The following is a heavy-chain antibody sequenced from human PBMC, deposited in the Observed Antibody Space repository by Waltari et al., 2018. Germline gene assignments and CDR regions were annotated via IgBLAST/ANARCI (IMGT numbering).Heavy chain of an antibody. V-gene: IGHV3-48*03. D-gene: IGHD2-21*02. CDR1: GFIFSAYE. J-gene: IGHJ5*01. Sequence: EIQLVESGGGLVQPGGSLRLSCEVSGFIFSAYERNWVSQAPGKGLEWVSFINPSGYVIYAESVKGRFTISRDNSKSSLFLQMNSLRGEDTAVYFCARGRVGDGDCLDSWGQGTLVTVSS. CDR2: INPSGYVI. CDR3: ARGRVGDGDCLDS.